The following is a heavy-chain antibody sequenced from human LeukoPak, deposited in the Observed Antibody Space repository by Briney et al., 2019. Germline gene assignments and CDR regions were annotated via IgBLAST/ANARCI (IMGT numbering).Heavy chain of an antibody. CDR1: GFTFSSYG. V-gene: IGHV3-30*02. J-gene: IGHJ4*02. CDR2: IRYDGSNK. D-gene: IGHD3-22*01. CDR3: AKGIHYYDSSGYYY. Sequence: GGSLRLSCAASGFTFSSYGMHWVRQTPGKGLDWVAFIRYDGSNKYYADSVKGRFTISRDNSKNTLYLQMNSLRADDTAVYYCAKGIHYYDSSGYYYWGQGTLVTVSS.